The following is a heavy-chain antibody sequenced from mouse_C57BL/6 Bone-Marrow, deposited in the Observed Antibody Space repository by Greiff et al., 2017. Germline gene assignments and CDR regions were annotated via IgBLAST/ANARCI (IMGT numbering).Heavy chain of an antibody. CDR2: IDPSDSYT. Sequence: QVQLQQPGAELVMPGASVKLSCKASGYTFTSYWMHWVKQRPGQGLEWIGEIDPSDSYTNYNQKFKGKSTLTVDKSSSTAYMQLSSLTSEDSAVYYCALYPYYCDYWGQGTTLTVSS. CDR3: ALYPYYCDY. J-gene: IGHJ2*01. V-gene: IGHV1-69*01. D-gene: IGHD2-1*01. CDR1: GYTFTSYW.